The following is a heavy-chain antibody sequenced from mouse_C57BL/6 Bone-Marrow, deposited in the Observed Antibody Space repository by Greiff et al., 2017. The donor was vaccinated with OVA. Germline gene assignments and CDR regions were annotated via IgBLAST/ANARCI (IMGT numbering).Heavy chain of an antibody. D-gene: IGHD1-1*01. CDR2: ISSGSSTI. CDR3: ARAVEAMDY. J-gene: IGHJ4*01. V-gene: IGHV5-17*01. Sequence: EVKLMESGGGLVKPGGSLKLSCAASGFTFSDYGMHWVRQAPEKGLEWVAYISSGSSTIYYAVTVKGRFTISRDNAKNTLFLQMTSLRSEDTAMYYCARAVEAMDYWGQGTSVTVSS. CDR1: GFTFSDYG.